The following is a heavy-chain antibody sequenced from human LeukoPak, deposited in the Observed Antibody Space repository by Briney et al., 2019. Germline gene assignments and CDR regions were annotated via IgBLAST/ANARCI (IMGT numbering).Heavy chain of an antibody. Sequence: SQTLSLTCTVSGGSISSGSYYWSWIRQPAGKGLEWIGRIYTSGSTNYNPSLKSRVTISVDTSKNQFSLKLSSVTAADTAVYYCARVDFWSGYYPGFDPWGQGTLVTVSS. CDR2: IYTSGST. D-gene: IGHD3-3*01. J-gene: IGHJ5*02. V-gene: IGHV4-61*02. CDR3: ARVDFWSGYYPGFDP. CDR1: GGSISSGSYY.